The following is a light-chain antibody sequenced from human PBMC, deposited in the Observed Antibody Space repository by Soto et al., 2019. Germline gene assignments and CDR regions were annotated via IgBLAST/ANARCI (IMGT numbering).Light chain of an antibody. CDR1: SSNIGAGYD. CDR3: QSYDRTLSGLI. V-gene: IGLV1-40*01. CDR2: GNS. J-gene: IGLJ2*01. Sequence: QSVLTQPPSVSGAPGQRVTISCTGSSSNIGAGYDVHWYQQLPGTAPKLLIYGNSNRPSGVPDRFSGSKSGTSASLAITGLQAEDEADYYCQSYDRTLSGLIFGGGTKVTVL.